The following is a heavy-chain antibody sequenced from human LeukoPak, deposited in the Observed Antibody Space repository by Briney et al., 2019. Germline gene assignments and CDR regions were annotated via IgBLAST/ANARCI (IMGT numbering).Heavy chain of an antibody. Sequence: SETLSLTCTVSGGSISSYYWSWIRQPPGKGLEWIGYIYYSGSTNYNPSLKSRVTISVDTSKNQFSLKLSSVTAADTAVYYCARDRVAAAGTVGFDYWGQGTLVTVSS. CDR1: GGSISSYY. CDR2: IYYSGST. J-gene: IGHJ4*02. D-gene: IGHD6-13*01. V-gene: IGHV4-59*01. CDR3: ARDRVAAAGTVGFDY.